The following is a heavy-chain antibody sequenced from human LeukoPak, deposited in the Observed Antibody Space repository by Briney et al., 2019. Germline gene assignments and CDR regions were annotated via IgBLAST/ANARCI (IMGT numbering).Heavy chain of an antibody. J-gene: IGHJ5*02. D-gene: IGHD2-15*01. CDR3: AKDSDYCSGGSCYNWFDP. V-gene: IGHV3-23*01. Sequence: PGGSLRLSCAASGFTFSSYAMSWVRQAPGKGLEWVSAISGSGGSTYYADSVKGRFTISRDNSKNTLYLQMNSLRAEDTAVYYCAKDSDYCSGGSCYNWFDPWGQGTLVTVSS. CDR2: ISGSGGST. CDR1: GFTFSSYA.